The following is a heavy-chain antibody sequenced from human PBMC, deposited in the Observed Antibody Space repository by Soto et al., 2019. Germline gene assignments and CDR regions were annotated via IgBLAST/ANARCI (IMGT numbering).Heavy chain of an antibody. CDR1: GCTFISYA. D-gene: IGHD6-13*01. V-gene: IGHV3-30-3*01. CDR2: ISYDGSNK. J-gene: IGHJ4*02. Sequence: GGSLRLSCAASGCTFISYAMHWVRQAPGKGLEWVAVISYDGSNKYYADSVKGRFTISRDNSKNTLYLQITSRRAKDTAVYYCARGHPLGGYSSSGYTPTSPAYWGQGTLVPVSS. CDR3: ARGHPLGGYSSSGYTPTSPAY.